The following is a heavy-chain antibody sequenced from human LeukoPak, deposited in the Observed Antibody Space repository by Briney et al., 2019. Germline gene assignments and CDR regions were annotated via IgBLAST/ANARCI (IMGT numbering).Heavy chain of an antibody. CDR3: ARVDSGAYVSY. CDR2: IIPILGIA. J-gene: IGHJ4*02. CDR1: GGTFSSYA. Sequence: SVKVSCKASGGTFSSYAISWVRQAPGQGLEWMGRIIPILGIANYAQKFQGRVTITADKSTSTAYMELSSLRSEDTAVYYCARVDSGAYVSYWGQGTLVTVSS. D-gene: IGHD3-16*01. V-gene: IGHV1-69*04.